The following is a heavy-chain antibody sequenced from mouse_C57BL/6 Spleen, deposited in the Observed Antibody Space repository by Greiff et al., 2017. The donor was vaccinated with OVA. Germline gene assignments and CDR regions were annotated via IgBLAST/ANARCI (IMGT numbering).Heavy chain of an antibody. CDR1: GYAFSSSW. J-gene: IGHJ2*01. CDR3: ARRGSSGSFDY. V-gene: IGHV1-82*01. D-gene: IGHD3-2*02. Sequence: QVQLKQSGPELVKPGASVKISCKASGYAFSSSWMNWVKQRPGKGLEWIGRIYPGDGDTNYNGKFKGKATLTADKSSSTAYMQLSSLTSEDSAVYFCARRGSSGSFDYWGQGTTLTVSS. CDR2: IYPGDGDT.